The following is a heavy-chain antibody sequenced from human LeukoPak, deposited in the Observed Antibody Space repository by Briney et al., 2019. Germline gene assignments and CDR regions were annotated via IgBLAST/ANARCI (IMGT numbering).Heavy chain of an antibody. CDR2: ISYDGSNK. Sequence: AGGSLRLSCAASGFTFSSYGMHWARQAPGKGLEWVAVISYDGSNKYYADSVKGRFTISRDNSKNTLYLQMNSLRAEDTAVYYCAKDHSVGATKGYFDYWGQGTLVTVSS. CDR1: GFTFSSYG. J-gene: IGHJ4*02. V-gene: IGHV3-30*18. D-gene: IGHD1-26*01. CDR3: AKDHSVGATKGYFDY.